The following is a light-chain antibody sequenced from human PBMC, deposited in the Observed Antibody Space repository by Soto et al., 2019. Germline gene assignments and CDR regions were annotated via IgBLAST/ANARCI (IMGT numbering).Light chain of an antibody. J-gene: IGKJ5*01. CDR3: QQRSNWPIT. CDR1: QSVNSY. V-gene: IGKV3-11*01. Sequence: EIVLTQSPATLSLSPGERATLSCRASQSVNSYLTWFQQKPGQAPRLLIFDASDRPTDITARFSGSGSGTDFTITISSLEPEYFEVYYCQQRSNWPITFGQGTRLEI. CDR2: DAS.